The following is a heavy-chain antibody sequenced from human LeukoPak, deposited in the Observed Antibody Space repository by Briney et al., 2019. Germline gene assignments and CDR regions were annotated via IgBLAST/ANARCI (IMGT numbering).Heavy chain of an antibody. V-gene: IGHV3-66*01. Sequence: GGSLRLSCAASGFTFSSYSMNWVRQAPGKGLEWVSVIYSGGSTYYADSVKGRFTISRDNSKNTLYLQMNSLRAEDTAVYYCARGSTVLGDDSSGYYDYWGQGTLVTVSS. D-gene: IGHD3-22*01. J-gene: IGHJ4*02. CDR3: ARGSTVLGDDSSGYYDY. CDR1: GFTFSSYS. CDR2: IYSGGST.